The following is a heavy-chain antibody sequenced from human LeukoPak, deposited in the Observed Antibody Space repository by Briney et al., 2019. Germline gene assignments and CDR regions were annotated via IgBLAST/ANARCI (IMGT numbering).Heavy chain of an antibody. CDR2: ISSSSTYI. D-gene: IGHD3-16*02. CDR1: GFTFSTYS. CDR3: ARLLYDYVWGSYRSYYFDF. V-gene: IGHV3-21*01. Sequence: GGSLRLSCAASGFTFSTYSMNWVRQAPGKGLEWVSAISSSSTYIYYADSVKGRITITRDNAKNSLYLQMNSLRAEDTAVYYCARLLYDYVWGSYRSYYFDFWGQGTPVTVSS. J-gene: IGHJ4*02.